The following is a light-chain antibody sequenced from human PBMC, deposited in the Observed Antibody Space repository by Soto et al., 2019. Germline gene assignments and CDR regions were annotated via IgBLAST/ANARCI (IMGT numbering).Light chain of an antibody. Sequence: QSVLTQPASVSGSPGQSITISCTGTSDDVGAYNLVSWYQQHPGQAPKVLIYKVSNRPSGVSNRFSGSKSGNTASLTISGLQAEDDAIYFCSSYTSNSRVFGTGTKVTVL. CDR3: SSYTSNSRV. CDR2: KVS. V-gene: IGLV2-14*03. J-gene: IGLJ1*01. CDR1: SDDVGAYNL.